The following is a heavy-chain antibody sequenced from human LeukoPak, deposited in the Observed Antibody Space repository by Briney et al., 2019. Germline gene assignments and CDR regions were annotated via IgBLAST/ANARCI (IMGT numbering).Heavy chain of an antibody. J-gene: IGHJ4*02. V-gene: IGHV3-7*01. CDR3: ATVRSGYVFDY. CDR1: GFTFSNYW. D-gene: IGHD3-3*01. Sequence: GGSLRLSCAASGFTFSNYWMSWVRQAPGKGLEWVANIKQDGSDKYYVDSVKGRFTISRDNAKNSLSLQMNGLRAEDTAVYYCATVRSGYVFDYWGQGTLVTVSS. CDR2: IKQDGSDK.